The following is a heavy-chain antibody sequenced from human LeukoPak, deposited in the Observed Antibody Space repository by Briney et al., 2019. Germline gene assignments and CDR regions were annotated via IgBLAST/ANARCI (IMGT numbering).Heavy chain of an antibody. Sequence: SETLSLTCTVSDDSINTYYWSWIRQPPGKGLEWIGYIYHSGSTNYNPSLRSRVTISVDTSKSQLSLKLNSVTAADTAVYSCARVRWLHAYYSYYYMDVWGRGTTVTVSS. CDR3: ARVRWLHAYYSYYYMDV. CDR1: DDSINTYY. CDR2: IYHSGST. D-gene: IGHD3-22*01. J-gene: IGHJ6*03. V-gene: IGHV4-59*01.